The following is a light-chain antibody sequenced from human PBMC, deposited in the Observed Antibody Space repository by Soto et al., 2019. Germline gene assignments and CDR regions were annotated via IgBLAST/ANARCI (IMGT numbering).Light chain of an antibody. CDR2: GAS. V-gene: IGKV3-20*01. CDR3: QQYGSSPYT. CDR1: QSVTSTY. Sequence: EIVLTQSPGTLSLSPGERATLSCRASQSVTSTYLAWYQQKPGQAPRLLIYGASSRATGIPDRFSGSGSGSDFTLTIGSLEPDDFAVYYCQQYGSSPYTFGQGTKLEIK. J-gene: IGKJ2*01.